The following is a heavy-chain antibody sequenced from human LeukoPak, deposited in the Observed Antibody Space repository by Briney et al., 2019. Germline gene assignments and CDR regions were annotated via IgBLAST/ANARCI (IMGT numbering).Heavy chain of an antibody. V-gene: IGHV3-23*01. Sequence: PGGSLRLSCAASGFTFSSYAMSWVRQAPGKGLEWVSAISGSGGSTYYADSVKGLFTTSRDNSKNTLYLQMNSLRAEDTAVYYCAKDGSSEYYYDSSGYTAFDIWGQGTMVTVSS. CDR2: ISGSGGST. CDR1: GFTFSSYA. J-gene: IGHJ3*02. D-gene: IGHD3-22*01. CDR3: AKDGSSEYYYDSSGYTAFDI.